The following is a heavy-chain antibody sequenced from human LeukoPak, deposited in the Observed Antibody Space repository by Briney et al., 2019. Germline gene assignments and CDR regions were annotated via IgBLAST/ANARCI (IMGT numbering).Heavy chain of an antibody. D-gene: IGHD2-2*01. CDR2: IYDSGST. V-gene: IGHV4-30-4*01. CDR1: GGSISSGDYF. Sequence: PSQTLSLTCTVSGGSISSGDYFWSWIRQPPGKGLEWIGYIYDSGSTNYNPSLKSRVTISVDTSKNQFSLKLSSVTAADTAVYYCARGRRELKYAPDYWGQGTLVTVSS. CDR3: ARGRRELKYAPDY. J-gene: IGHJ4*02.